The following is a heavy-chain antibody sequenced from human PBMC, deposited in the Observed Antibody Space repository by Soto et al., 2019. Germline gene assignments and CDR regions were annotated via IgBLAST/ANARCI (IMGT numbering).Heavy chain of an antibody. CDR2: INWNGGST. J-gene: IGHJ3*02. V-gene: IGHV3-20*01. Sequence: EVQLVESGGGVVRPGGSLRLSCAASGFTFDDYAMIWVRQAPGKGLEWVSGINWNGGSTGYADSVKGRFTISRDNAKNYLYLQMNSLRAEDTALYHCARWTTVTTTFDIWGQGTMVTVSS. CDR3: ARWTTVTTTFDI. D-gene: IGHD4-17*01. CDR1: GFTFDDYA.